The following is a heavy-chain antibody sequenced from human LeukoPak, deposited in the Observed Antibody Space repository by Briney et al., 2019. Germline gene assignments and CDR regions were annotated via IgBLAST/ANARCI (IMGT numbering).Heavy chain of an antibody. CDR2: MNPNSGNT. CDR3: ATLPLLSLPYDY. CDR1: GYTFTSYD. V-gene: IGHV1-8*02. J-gene: IGHJ4*02. Sequence: ASVKVSCKASGYTFTSYDINWVRQATGQGLEWMGWMNPNSGNTGYAQKFQGRVTMTEDTSTDTAYMELSSLRSEDTAVYYCATLPLLSLPYDYWGQGTLVTVSS. D-gene: IGHD1-26*01.